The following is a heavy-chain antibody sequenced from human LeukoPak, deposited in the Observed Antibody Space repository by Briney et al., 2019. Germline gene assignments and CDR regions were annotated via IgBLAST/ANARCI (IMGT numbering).Heavy chain of an antibody. CDR3: ARDFASSQPLGYYGMDV. V-gene: IGHV3-7*04. Sequence: GGSLRLSCAASGFTFSSYWMSWVRQAPGKGLEWVANIKQDGSEKYYVDSVKGRFTISRDNAKNSLYLQMNSLRAEDTAVYYCARDFASSQPLGYYGMDVWGQGTTVTVSS. D-gene: IGHD6-13*01. CDR1: GFTFSSYW. CDR2: IKQDGSEK. J-gene: IGHJ6*02.